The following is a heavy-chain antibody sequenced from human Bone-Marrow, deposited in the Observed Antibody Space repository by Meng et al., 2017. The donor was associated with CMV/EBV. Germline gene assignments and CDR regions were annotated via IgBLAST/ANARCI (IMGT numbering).Heavy chain of an antibody. D-gene: IGHD6-13*01. CDR1: GGTFSSYA. CDR3: ARGGYGSSWPSRGYYYGMDV. V-gene: IGHV1-69*05. Sequence: SVKVSCKASGGTFSSYAISWVRQAPGQGLEWMGGIIPIFGTANYAQKFQGRVTITTDESTSTAYMELSSLRSEDTAVYYCARGGYGSSWPSRGYYYGMDVWGQGPTVTVSS. CDR2: IIPIFGTA. J-gene: IGHJ6*02.